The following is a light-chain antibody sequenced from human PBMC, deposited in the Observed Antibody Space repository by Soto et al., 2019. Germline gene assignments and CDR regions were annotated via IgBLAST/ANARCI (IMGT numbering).Light chain of an antibody. CDR2: GAS. CDR1: QSVDSSS. J-gene: IGKJ4*01. V-gene: IGKV3-20*01. CDR3: HQYYKWPLT. Sequence: EIVLTQSPGTLSVSLGETATLSCTASQSVDSSSLAWYQQKPGQAPRLLIYGASSRATGIPDRFSGSGSGTDFTLTISSLQSEDFAVYYCHQYYKWPLTFGGGTKVDIK.